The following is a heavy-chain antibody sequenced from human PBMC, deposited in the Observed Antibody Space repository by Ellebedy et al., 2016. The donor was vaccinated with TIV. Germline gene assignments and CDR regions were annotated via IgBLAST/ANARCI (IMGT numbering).Heavy chain of an antibody. D-gene: IGHD3-16*02. J-gene: IGHJ4*02. CDR2: IYYSGST. Sequence: SETLSLTCTVSGDSISSGDYYWSWIRQPPGKGLEWIGYIYYSGSTYYNPSLKSRVTISGDTSKNQFSLKLSSVTAAGTAVYFCVRASTFGGVIAVEYWGQGTLVTVSS. CDR1: GDSISSGDYY. CDR3: VRASTFGGVIAVEY. V-gene: IGHV4-30-4*01.